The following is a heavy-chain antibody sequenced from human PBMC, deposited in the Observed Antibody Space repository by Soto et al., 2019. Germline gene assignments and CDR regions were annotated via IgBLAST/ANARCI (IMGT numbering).Heavy chain of an antibody. Sequence: QVQLVQSGAEVKKPGSSVKVSCKASGGTFSSYAISWVRQAPGQGLEWMGGIIPIFGTANYAQKFQGRVTITADESTSIAYMELSSLRSEDTAVYYCARDRTPLNCSSTSCYMDGMDVWGQGTTVTVSS. V-gene: IGHV1-69*01. CDR2: IIPIFGTA. D-gene: IGHD2-2*02. CDR3: ARDRTPLNCSSTSCYMDGMDV. J-gene: IGHJ6*02. CDR1: GGTFSSYA.